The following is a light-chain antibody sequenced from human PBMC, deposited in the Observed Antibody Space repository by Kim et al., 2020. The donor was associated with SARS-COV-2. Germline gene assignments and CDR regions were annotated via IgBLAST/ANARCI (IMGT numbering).Light chain of an antibody. CDR1: SSDIGNYNY. CDR2: EVK. CDR3: SSYAGSNIVV. V-gene: IGLV2-8*01. J-gene: IGLJ2*01. Sequence: GQSVAMSCTGTSSDIGNYNYVSWYQQHPGKAPKLMIYEVKKRSSGVPDRFSGSKSGSTASLTVSGLQTEDEADYYCSSYAGSNIVVFGGGTQLTVL.